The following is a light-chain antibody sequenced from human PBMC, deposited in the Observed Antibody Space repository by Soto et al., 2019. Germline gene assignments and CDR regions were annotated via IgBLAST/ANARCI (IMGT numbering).Light chain of an antibody. Sequence: EIVLTQSPGTLSLSPGEEATLSCRASQSVDSNYLAWYQQKPGQTPRLIIYGASGRADGIPHRFSGSGFGTDFTLTISKVEPEDFAVYYCQQYGTHRSVTFGQGTRLEIK. J-gene: IGKJ5*01. CDR1: QSVDSNY. CDR2: GAS. V-gene: IGKV3-20*01. CDR3: QQYGTHRSVT.